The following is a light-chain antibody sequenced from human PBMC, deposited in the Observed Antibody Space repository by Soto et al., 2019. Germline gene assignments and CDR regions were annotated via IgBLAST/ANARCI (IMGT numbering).Light chain of an antibody. Sequence: EIVLTQSPGTLSLSPGERATLSCRASQSVSSNYFAWYQQKPGQAPRLLIDVASSRATGIPDRFSGSGSGTDFTLTISRLEPDDFATYFCQHYTLYSAPFGQGTRV. CDR1: QSVSSNY. CDR3: QHYTLYSAP. J-gene: IGKJ5*01. CDR2: VAS. V-gene: IGKV3-20*01.